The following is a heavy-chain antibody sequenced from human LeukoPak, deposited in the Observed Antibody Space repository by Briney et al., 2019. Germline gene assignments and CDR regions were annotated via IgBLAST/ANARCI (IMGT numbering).Heavy chain of an antibody. CDR2: ISSSGSTI. CDR1: GFTFSDYY. V-gene: IGHV3-11*01. J-gene: IGHJ4*02. CDR3: ARAGRGYCSGGTCYGYFDY. D-gene: IGHD2-15*01. Sequence: GGSLRLSCAASGFTFSDYYMSWIRQAPGKGLEWVSYISSSGSTIYYADSVKGRFTLSRDNAKNSLYLQMNSLRAEDTAIYYCARAGRGYCSGGTCYGYFDYWGQGTLVTVSS.